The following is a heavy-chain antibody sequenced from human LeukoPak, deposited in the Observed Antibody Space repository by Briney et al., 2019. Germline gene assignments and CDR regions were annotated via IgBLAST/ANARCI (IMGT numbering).Heavy chain of an antibody. CDR2: INPNSGGT. Sequence: ASVKVSCKASGYTFTGYYMHWVRQAPGQGLEWMGWINPNSGGTNYAQKFQGRVTMTRDTSISTAYMELSRLRSDDTAVYYCARGARGYSYVYYYYYMDVWGKGTTVTVSS. J-gene: IGHJ6*03. D-gene: IGHD5-18*01. CDR1: GYTFTGYY. V-gene: IGHV1-2*02. CDR3: ARGARGYSYVYYYYYMDV.